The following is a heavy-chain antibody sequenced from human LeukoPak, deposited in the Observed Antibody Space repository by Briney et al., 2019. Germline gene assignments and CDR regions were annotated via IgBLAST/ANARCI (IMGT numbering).Heavy chain of an antibody. V-gene: IGHV3-30-3*01. J-gene: IGHJ4*02. Sequence: GGSLRLSCVASGFTFSSYAMHWVRQAPGKGLEWVTVISYDESAKYQADSVKGRFTVSRDNSKNTLYLQMDSVRAEDTAVYYCARDRSANSRTYYFDYWGQGTLVTVSS. CDR1: GFTFSSYA. D-gene: IGHD4/OR15-4a*01. CDR2: ISYDESAK. CDR3: ARDRSANSRTYYFDY.